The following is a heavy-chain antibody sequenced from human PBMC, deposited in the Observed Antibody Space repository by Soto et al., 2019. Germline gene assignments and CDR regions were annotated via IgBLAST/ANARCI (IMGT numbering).Heavy chain of an antibody. D-gene: IGHD1-1*01. V-gene: IGHV3-30*03. J-gene: IGHJ4*02. CDR3: ARDGKGAAYTHGPYYFDY. CDR1: GFTFNSYG. CDR2: ISHDGSKT. Sequence: GGSMRLSCAASGFTFNSYGIHWVRQTPGKGLEWVAVISHDGSKTNYADSVKGRVTISRDNSKDTVYLQMNSLRAEDTAVYYCARDGKGAAYTHGPYYFDYWGQGALVTVSS.